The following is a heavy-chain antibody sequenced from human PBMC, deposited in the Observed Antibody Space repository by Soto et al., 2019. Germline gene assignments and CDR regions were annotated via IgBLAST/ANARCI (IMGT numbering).Heavy chain of an antibody. J-gene: IGHJ4*02. CDR3: ARHYGYGYARD. V-gene: IGHV4-59*08. CDR2: IYYSGST. D-gene: IGHD5-18*01. CDR1: GGSISSYY. Sequence: QVQLQESGPGLVKPSETLSLTCTVSGGSISSYYWSWIRQPPGKGLEWIGYIYYSGSTNYNPSRKSRVTISVDTSKNQFSLKLSSVTAADTAVYYCARHYGYGYARDWGQGTLVTVSS.